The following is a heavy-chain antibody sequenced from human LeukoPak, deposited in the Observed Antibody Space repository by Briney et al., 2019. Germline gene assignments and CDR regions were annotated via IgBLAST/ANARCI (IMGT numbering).Heavy chain of an antibody. CDR1: GFTFSSYS. CDR2: ISSSSTI. D-gene: IGHD2-8*01. Sequence: GGSLRLSCAASGFTFSSYSMNWVRQAPGKGLEWVSYISSSSTIYYADSVKGRFTISRDNAKNSLYLQMNSLRAEDTAVYYCAALTNRGSFYWGQGTLVTVSS. V-gene: IGHV3-48*01. J-gene: IGHJ4*02. CDR3: AALTNRGSFY.